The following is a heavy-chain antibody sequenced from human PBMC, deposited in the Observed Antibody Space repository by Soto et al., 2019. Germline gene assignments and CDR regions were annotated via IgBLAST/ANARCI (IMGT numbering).Heavy chain of an antibody. CDR1: GFPFDRYL. V-gene: IGHV3-48*01. D-gene: IGHD3-16*01. CDR2: ISDSGNTK. Sequence: GGSLRLSCAASGFPFDRYLMNWVRHAPGKGLEWVSYISDSGNTKYYADSVKGRFTISRDNAKHSLYLQMNSLRADDTAVYYCARAYYVWGSSPDYWGQGTLVKSPQ. CDR3: ARAYYVWGSSPDY. J-gene: IGHJ4*02.